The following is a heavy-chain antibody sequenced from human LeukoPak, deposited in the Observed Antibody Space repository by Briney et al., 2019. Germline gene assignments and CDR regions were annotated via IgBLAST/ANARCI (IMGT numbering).Heavy chain of an antibody. J-gene: IGHJ6*03. Sequence: GGSLRLSCAASGFTFNDYGMHWARQAPGKSLEWVSLISGDGGTTYYADSVKGRFTISRDNSKSSLYLQMNSLRTEDTAFYYCAKDSGYGSGNAYYYYMDVWAKGTTVTVSS. CDR2: ISGDGGTT. D-gene: IGHD3-10*01. CDR1: GFTFNDYG. V-gene: IGHV3-43*02. CDR3: AKDSGYGSGNAYYYYMDV.